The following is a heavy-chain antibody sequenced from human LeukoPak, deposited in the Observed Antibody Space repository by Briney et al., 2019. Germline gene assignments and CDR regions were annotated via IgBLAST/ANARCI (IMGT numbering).Heavy chain of an antibody. V-gene: IGHV4-34*01. CDR2: INHSGST. J-gene: IGHJ4*02. Sequence: SETLSLTCAVYGGSLSGYYWSWIRQPPGKGLEWIGEINHSGSTNYNPSLKSRVTISVDTSKNQFSLKLSSVTAADTAVYYCARDRPYDFWSGYRFDYWGQGTLVTVSS. D-gene: IGHD3-3*01. CDR3: ARDRPYDFWSGYRFDY. CDR1: GGSLSGYY.